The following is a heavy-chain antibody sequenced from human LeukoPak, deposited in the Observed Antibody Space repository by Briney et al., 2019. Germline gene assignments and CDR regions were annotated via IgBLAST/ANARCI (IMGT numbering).Heavy chain of an antibody. J-gene: IGHJ5*02. V-gene: IGHV3-48*03. CDR1: GFTFSSYE. D-gene: IGHD6-13*01. CDR3: ARELLYSSSWHNWLDP. Sequence: GGSLRLSCAASGFTFSSYEMNWVRQAPGKGLEWVSYISSSGSTIYYADSVKGRFTISRDNAKNSLYLRMNSLRAEDTAVYYCARELLYSSSWHNWLDPWGQGTLVTVSS. CDR2: ISSSGSTI.